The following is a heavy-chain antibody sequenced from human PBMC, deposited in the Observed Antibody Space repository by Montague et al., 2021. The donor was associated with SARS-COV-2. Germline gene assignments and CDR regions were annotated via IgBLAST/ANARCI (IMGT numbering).Heavy chain of an antibody. CDR3: ARRTYDILTGYDYGVDV. J-gene: IGHJ6*02. CDR1: GFSLSTSGMC. D-gene: IGHD3-9*01. CDR2: IDWDDDK. Sequence: PALVKPTQTLTLTCNFSGFSLSTSGMCVSWIRQPPGKALEWLARIDWDDDKYYSTSLKTRLTISKDTSKNQVVLTMTNMDPVDTATYYCARRTYDILTGYDYGVDVWGQGTTVTLSS. V-gene: IGHV2-70*11.